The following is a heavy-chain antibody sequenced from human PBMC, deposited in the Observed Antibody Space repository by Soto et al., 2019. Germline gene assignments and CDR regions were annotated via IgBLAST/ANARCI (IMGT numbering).Heavy chain of an antibody. J-gene: IGHJ4*02. D-gene: IGHD3-22*01. CDR2: ISSSSSYI. V-gene: IGHV3-21*01. Sequence: PGGSLRLSCAASGFTFSSYSMNWVRQAPGKGLEWVSSISSSSSYIYYADSVKGRFTIPRDNAKNSLYLQMNSLRAEDTAVYYCAREEEYYYDSSGYFPPPDYWGQGTLVTVSS. CDR1: GFTFSSYS. CDR3: AREEEYYYDSSGYFPPPDY.